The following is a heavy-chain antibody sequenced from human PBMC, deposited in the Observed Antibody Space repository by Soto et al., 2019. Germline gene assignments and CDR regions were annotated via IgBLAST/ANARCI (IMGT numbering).Heavy chain of an antibody. J-gene: IGHJ6*02. CDR2: IYYSGGT. CDR3: ARGNRKDYYYGMDV. CDR1: GGSINSHDFY. V-gene: IGHV4-30-4*01. Sequence: PSETLSLTCTVSGGSINSHDFYWTWIRQPPGKGLEWIGYIYYSGGTYYNPSLKSRVTISVDTSKNQFSLKVTSVTAADTAVYYCARGNRKDYYYGMDVWGQGTTVTVSS.